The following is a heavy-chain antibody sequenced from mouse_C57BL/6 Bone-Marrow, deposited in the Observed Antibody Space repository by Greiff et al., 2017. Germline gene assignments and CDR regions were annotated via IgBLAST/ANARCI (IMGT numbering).Heavy chain of an antibody. CDR3: ARRCSTMISAWFAY. J-gene: IGHJ3*01. CDR1: GYTFTSYW. V-gene: IGHV1-50*01. CDR2: IDPSDSST. Sequence: VQLQQPGAELVKPGASVKLSCKASGYTFTSYWMQWVKQRPGQGLEWIGEIDPSDSSTNYNQKFKGKATWTVDTSSSTAYMQLSSLTSEDSAVYYCARRCSTMISAWFAYGGQGTLVTVSA. D-gene: IGHD2-4*01.